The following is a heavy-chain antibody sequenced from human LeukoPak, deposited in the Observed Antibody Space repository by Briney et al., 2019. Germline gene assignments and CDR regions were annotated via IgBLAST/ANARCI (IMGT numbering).Heavy chain of an antibody. J-gene: IGHJ4*02. D-gene: IGHD6-6*01. CDR2: INPTGGST. V-gene: IGHV1-46*01. CDR1: GYTFPSYF. CDR3: ARTAARRFDY. Sequence: ASVKVSCKATGYTFPSYFMHWVRQAPGQGLEWMGIINPTGGSTTYAQKFQGRVTMTRDTSTSTVYMELSSLRSDDTAVYYCARTAARRFDYWGQGTLVTVSS.